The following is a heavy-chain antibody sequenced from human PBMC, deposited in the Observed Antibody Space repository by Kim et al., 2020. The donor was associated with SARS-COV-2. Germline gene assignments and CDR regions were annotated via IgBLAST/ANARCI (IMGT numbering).Heavy chain of an antibody. Sequence: GGSLRLSCAASGFTFSGSAMHWVRQASGKGLEWVGRIRSKANSYATAYAASMKGRFTISRDDSKNTAYLQMNSLKTEDTAVYYCTRHITISYGMDVWGQGTTVTVSS. J-gene: IGHJ6*02. V-gene: IGHV3-73*01. CDR2: IRSKANSYAT. CDR3: TRHITISYGMDV. CDR1: GFTFSGSA. D-gene: IGHD3-9*01.